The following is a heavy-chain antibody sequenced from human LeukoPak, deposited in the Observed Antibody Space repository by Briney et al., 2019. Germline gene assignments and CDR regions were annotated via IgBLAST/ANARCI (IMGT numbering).Heavy chain of an antibody. J-gene: IGHJ4*02. D-gene: IGHD5-12*01. CDR1: GYTFINHA. V-gene: IGHV1-18*01. CDR2: ISTYNGDT. Sequence: ASVKVSCKASGYTFINHAISWLRQAPGQGLEWMGWISTYNGDTKYPEKLQGRVTMTTDTSTSTVYMELRSLRSDDTAAYYCAREDLMVATGYGYWGQGTLVTVSS. CDR3: AREDLMVATGYGY.